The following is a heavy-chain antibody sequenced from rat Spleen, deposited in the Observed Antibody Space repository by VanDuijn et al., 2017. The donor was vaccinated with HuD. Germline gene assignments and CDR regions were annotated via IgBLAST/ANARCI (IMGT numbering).Heavy chain of an antibody. Sequence: VQLKESGPGLVQPSQTLSLTCTVSGFSFTNYRISWVRQSPAKAMAPFATLSYGDSSGHSATYYRASVKGRFTISRDNAKSTLSLQMDSLRSEDTATYYCARAGYLRDWYFDFWGPGTMVTVSS. V-gene: IGHV5-29*01. D-gene: IGHD2-2*01. CDR1: GFSFTNYR. J-gene: IGHJ1*01. CDR2: LSYGDSSGHSAT. CDR3: ARAGYLRDWYFDF.